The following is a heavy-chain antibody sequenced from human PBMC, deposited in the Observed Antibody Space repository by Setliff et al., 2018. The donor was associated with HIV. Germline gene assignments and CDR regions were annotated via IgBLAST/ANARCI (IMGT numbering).Heavy chain of an antibody. V-gene: IGHV4-59*08. CDR1: GGSISSYY. J-gene: IGHJ5*02. Sequence: SETLSLTCTVSGGSISSYYWSWIRQPPGKGLEWIGYIYYSGSTNYNPSLKSRVTISVDTSKNQFSLKLSSVTAADTAVYYCARGSGEVGRWVVDTAMAGGNWFDPWGQGSLVTVSS. CDR2: IYYSGST. CDR3: ARGSGEVGRWVVDTAMAGGNWFDP. D-gene: IGHD5-18*01.